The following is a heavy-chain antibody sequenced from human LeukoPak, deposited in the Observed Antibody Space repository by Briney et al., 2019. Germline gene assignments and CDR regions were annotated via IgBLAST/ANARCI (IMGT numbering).Heavy chain of an antibody. V-gene: IGHV1-69*13. CDR1: GGTFMDYP. Sequence: GASVKVSCKASGGTFMDYPLSWVRQAPGQRLEWMGGIIPMFGTAKYAQNFEGRVKITADESTSTAYMELSSLRSEDTAVYYCARASDYVWGSYPTDYWGQGTLVTVSS. CDR3: ARASDYVWGSYPTDY. CDR2: IIPMFGTA. D-gene: IGHD3-16*02. J-gene: IGHJ4*02.